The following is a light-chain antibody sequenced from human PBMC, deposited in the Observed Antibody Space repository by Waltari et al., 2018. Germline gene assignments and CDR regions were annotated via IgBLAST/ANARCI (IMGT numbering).Light chain of an antibody. CDR2: EVS. Sequence: QSALTQPASLSGSPGQSITISCTGTSRDVGNYNHVSWYQHHPGKGPKVIIYEVSNRPAGISSRFSGSKSGNTASLTISGLQADDEADYYCASYTTSDTIVFGTGTGVTVL. V-gene: IGLV2-14*01. J-gene: IGLJ1*01. CDR1: SRDVGNYNH. CDR3: ASYTTSDTIV.